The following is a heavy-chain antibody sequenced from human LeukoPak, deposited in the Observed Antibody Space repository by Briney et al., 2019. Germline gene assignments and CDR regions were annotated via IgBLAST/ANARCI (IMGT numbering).Heavy chain of an antibody. CDR1: GGSISSSSYY. CDR3: ARARITMIVVVIGYYFDY. V-gene: IGHV4-39*07. J-gene: IGHJ4*02. CDR2: IYYSGST. Sequence: SETLSLTCTVSGGSISSSSYYWGWIRQPPGKGLEWIGSIYYSGSTYYNPSLKSRVTISVDTSKNQFSLKLSSVTAADTAVYYCARARITMIVVVIGYYFDYWGQGTLVTVSS. D-gene: IGHD3-22*01.